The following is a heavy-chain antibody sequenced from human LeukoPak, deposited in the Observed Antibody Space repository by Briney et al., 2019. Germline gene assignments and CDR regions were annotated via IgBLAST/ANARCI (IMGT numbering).Heavy chain of an antibody. CDR1: GDTLTELS. Sequence: GASVKVSCKVSGDTLTELSMHWVRQAPGKGLEWMGGFDPEDGESIYAQKFQGRVTITEDTSTDTAYMELSSLRSEDTAVYYCATDQRYNNNRQNDYWGQGTLVTVSS. V-gene: IGHV1-24*01. D-gene: IGHD1-1*01. CDR2: FDPEDGES. CDR3: ATDQRYNNNRQNDY. J-gene: IGHJ4*02.